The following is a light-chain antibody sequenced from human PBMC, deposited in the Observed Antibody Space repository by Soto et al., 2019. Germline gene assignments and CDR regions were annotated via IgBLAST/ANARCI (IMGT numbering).Light chain of an antibody. CDR3: GTWDSLLSAGV. V-gene: IGLV1-51*01. CDR2: DNN. CDR1: SSNIGKNY. Sequence: QSVLTQPPSVSAAPGQKVTISCSGSSSNIGKNYVSWYQQLPGTAPKLLIYDNNKRPSGIPDRFSGSKSGTSATLGITGLQTGDEADYYCGTWDSLLSAGVFGGGTKLTVL. J-gene: IGLJ2*01.